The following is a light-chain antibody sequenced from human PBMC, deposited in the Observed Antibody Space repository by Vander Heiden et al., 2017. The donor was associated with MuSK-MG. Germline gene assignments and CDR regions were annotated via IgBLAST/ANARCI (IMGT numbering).Light chain of an antibody. Sequence: EIVMTQSPATLSVSPGERATLSCRASQSVTSSLAWYQLKPGQAPRLLIYGASTRATGIPARFSGSGSGTEFTLTISSLQSEDFAVYYCQQYNNWPSWTFGQGTKVEIK. CDR3: QQYNNWPSWT. CDR2: GAS. CDR1: QSVTSS. V-gene: IGKV3-15*01. J-gene: IGKJ1*01.